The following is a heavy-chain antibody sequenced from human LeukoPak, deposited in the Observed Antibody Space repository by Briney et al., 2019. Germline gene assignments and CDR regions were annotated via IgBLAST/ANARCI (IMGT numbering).Heavy chain of an antibody. CDR1: GFSLNTVGVG. Sequence: SGPTLVKPTQTLTLTCTISGFSLNTVGVGVGWVRQPPGKALEWLALVFWDDDKRYTPSLKSRLTITRDSSRNQVVLTMTNLDPVDTATYVCTHIEGVTPGTRLDYWGQGIPVTVSS. V-gene: IGHV2-5*02. J-gene: IGHJ4*02. CDR2: VFWDDDK. D-gene: IGHD2-21*02. CDR3: THIEGVTPGTRLDY.